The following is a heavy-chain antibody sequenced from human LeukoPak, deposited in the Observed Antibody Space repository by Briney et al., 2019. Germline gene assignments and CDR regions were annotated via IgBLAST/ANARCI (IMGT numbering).Heavy chain of an antibody. CDR2: ISGTGGAT. J-gene: IGHJ5*01. V-gene: IGHV3-23*01. D-gene: IGHD2-21*01. CDR3: VKDPRDTYGTNWFVS. CDR1: GFSFGNYA. Sequence: GGSLRLSCVASGFSFGNYAMSWVRQAPGKGLQWVSQISGTGGATWYAGFARDRFTISRDNSKKTLYLQMSGLRVEDTAMYYGVKDPRDTYGTNWFVSWGQGTLLIVSS.